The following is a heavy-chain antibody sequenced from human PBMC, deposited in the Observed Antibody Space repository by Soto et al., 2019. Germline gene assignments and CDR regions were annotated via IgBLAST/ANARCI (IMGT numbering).Heavy chain of an antibody. CDR3: ARDPIFFAGSYPYYFDY. Sequence: SGGSLRLSCAASGFTVSSNYMSWVRQAPGKGLEWVSVIYSGGSAYYADSVKGRFAISRDNAKNSLYLQMNSLRAEDTAVYYCARDPIFFAGSYPYYFDYWGQGTLVTVSS. J-gene: IGHJ4*02. V-gene: IGHV3-66*01. D-gene: IGHD1-26*01. CDR1: GFTVSSNY. CDR2: IYSGGSA.